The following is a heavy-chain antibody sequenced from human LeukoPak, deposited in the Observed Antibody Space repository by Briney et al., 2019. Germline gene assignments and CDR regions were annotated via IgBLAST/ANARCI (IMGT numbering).Heavy chain of an antibody. Sequence: GGSLRLSCTASGFIFSNSNMNWVRQAPGKGLEWLSYISSNSGTIYFADSVKGRFTISRDNAKKSLYLQMSSLRAEDTAVYYCAREALRLRGPSGIWGQGTMVTV. CDR1: GFIFSNSN. J-gene: IGHJ3*02. D-gene: IGHD4-17*01. CDR2: ISSNSGTI. V-gene: IGHV3-48*04. CDR3: AREALRLRGPSGI.